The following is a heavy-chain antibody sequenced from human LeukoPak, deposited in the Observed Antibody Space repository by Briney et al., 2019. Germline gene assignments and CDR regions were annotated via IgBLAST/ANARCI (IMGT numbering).Heavy chain of an antibody. Sequence: PSETLSLTCTVSGGSISSSSYYWGWIRQPPGKGLEWIGSIYYSGSTYYNPSLKSRVTISVDTSKNQFSLKLSSVTAADTAVYYCARLPAVAGTKYFDYWGQGTLVTVSS. CDR2: IYYSGST. D-gene: IGHD6-19*01. V-gene: IGHV4-39*07. CDR3: ARLPAVAGTKYFDY. J-gene: IGHJ4*02. CDR1: GGSISSSSYY.